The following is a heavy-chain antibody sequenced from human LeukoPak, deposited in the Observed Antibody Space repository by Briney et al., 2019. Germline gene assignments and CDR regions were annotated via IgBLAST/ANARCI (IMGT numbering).Heavy chain of an antibody. J-gene: IGHJ6*04. CDR3: ARDSSQGDYGMDV. V-gene: IGHV3-30*04. Sequence: GGSLRLSCAASGFTFSSYAMHWVRQAPGKGLEWVAVISYDGSNKYYADSVKGRFTISTDNSKNPLDLQMNSPRAEDTAVYSCARDSSQGDYGMDVWGKGAPFTVSS. CDR2: ISYDGSNK. D-gene: IGHD3-16*01. CDR1: GFTFSSYA.